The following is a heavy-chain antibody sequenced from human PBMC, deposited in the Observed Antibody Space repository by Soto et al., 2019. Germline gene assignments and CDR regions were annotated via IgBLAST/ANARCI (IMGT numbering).Heavy chain of an antibody. J-gene: IGHJ6*03. CDR1: GYTFTSYA. CDR3: ARFGLRGYYYYMDV. D-gene: IGHD2-8*01. Sequence: ASVKVSCKASGYTFTSYAMHWVRQAPGQRLEWMGWINAGNGNTKYSQKFQGRVTITRDTSASTAYMELSSLRSEDTAVYYCARFGLRGYYYYMDVWGKGTTVTVSS. V-gene: IGHV1-3*01. CDR2: INAGNGNT.